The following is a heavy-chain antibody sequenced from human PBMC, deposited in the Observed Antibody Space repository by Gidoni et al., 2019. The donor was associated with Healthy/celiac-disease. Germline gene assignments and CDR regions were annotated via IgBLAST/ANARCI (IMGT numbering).Heavy chain of an antibody. D-gene: IGHD6-13*01. CDR2: ISSSRSYK. CDR3: ARDQKVAAALYHRGGFDP. CDR1: GFTFSACY. Sequence: QVRLVWSGGGLVKPGGSRRLSSAASGFTFSACYMSWIRQAPGKGLEWVSYISSSRSYKNYADSVNGRFTTARDNANNSRYLQMNSLRAEDTAVDDCARDQKVAAALYHRGGFDPWGQGTLVTVSS. J-gene: IGHJ5*02. V-gene: IGHV3-11*05.